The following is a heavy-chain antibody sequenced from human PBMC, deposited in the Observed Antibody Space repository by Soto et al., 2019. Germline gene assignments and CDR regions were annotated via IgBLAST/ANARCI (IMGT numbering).Heavy chain of an antibody. CDR1: GGSISSGGYY. CDR3: ARLIGNSWLDS. CDR2: IYYSGST. D-gene: IGHD2-8*01. V-gene: IGHV4-31*11. J-gene: IGHJ5*01. Sequence: PSETLSLTCAVSGGSISSGGYYWIWIRQHPGKGLEWIGYIYYSGSTYYNPSLKSRVTISVDTSKNQFSLKLSSVTAADTAVYYCARLIGNSWLDSWGQGTLVTVSS.